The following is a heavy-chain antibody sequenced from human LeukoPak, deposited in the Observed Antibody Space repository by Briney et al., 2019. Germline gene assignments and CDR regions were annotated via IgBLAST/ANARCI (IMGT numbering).Heavy chain of an antibody. CDR3: ASTASIAVAGTA. J-gene: IGHJ5*02. CDR1: GGSISSYY. D-gene: IGHD6-19*01. V-gene: IGHV4-34*01. Sequence: SETLSLTCTVSGGSISSYYWTWIRQPPGKGLEWIGEINHSGSTNYNPSLKSRVTISVDTSKNQFSLKLSSVTAADTAVYYCASTASIAVAGTAWGQGTLVTVSS. CDR2: INHSGST.